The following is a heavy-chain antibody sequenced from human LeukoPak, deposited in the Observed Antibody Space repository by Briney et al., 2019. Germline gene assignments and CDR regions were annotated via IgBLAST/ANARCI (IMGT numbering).Heavy chain of an antibody. CDR1: GVSVSSGSSY. V-gene: IGHV4-61*01. Sequence: PSETLSLACTVSGVSVSSGSSYWSCVPLPRGKGMEWIGYFYYTGSTNYNPSLKSRATLSTDTSKNQFSLKLSSVTAADTAVYYCARGTRLSNGWFLPLDYWGQGSLVTVSS. D-gene: IGHD6-19*01. J-gene: IGHJ4*02. CDR3: ARGTRLSNGWFLPLDY. CDR2: FYYTGST.